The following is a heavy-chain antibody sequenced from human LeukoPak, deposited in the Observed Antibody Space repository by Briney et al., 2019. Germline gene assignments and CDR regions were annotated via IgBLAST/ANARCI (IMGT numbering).Heavy chain of an antibody. Sequence: GGSLRLSCAASGFTFSSYAMSWVRQAPGKGLEWVSAISGSGGSTYYADSVKGRFTISRDNSKNTLDLQMNSLRAEDTAVYYCAKDLGVRGVIHYGMDVWGQGTTVTVSS. CDR1: GFTFSSYA. CDR3: AKDLGVRGVIHYGMDV. CDR2: ISGSGGST. V-gene: IGHV3-23*01. J-gene: IGHJ6*02. D-gene: IGHD3-10*01.